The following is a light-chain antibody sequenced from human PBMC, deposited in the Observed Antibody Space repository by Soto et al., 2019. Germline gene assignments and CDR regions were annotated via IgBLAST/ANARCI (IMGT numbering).Light chain of an antibody. Sequence: IQLTQSPSSLSASVGDSVTITCRASQGISIYLAWYQQKPGKAPNLLIYGASTLLSGVPSRFSGSGSGTDFTLTIHSLQAEDFATYFCQQTRSYPSTFGGGTKVDIK. CDR1: QGISIY. J-gene: IGKJ4*01. CDR3: QQTRSYPST. V-gene: IGKV1-9*01. CDR2: GAS.